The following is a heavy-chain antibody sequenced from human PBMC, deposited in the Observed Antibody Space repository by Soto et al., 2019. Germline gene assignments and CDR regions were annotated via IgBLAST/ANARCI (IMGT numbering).Heavy chain of an antibody. CDR1: GFTFDDYA. CDR3: AKDIRAGSGSFRALVY. D-gene: IGHD3-10*01. Sequence: GGSLRLSCAASGFTFDDYAMHWVRQAPGEGLEWVSGISWNSGSIGYADSVKGRFTISRDNAKNSLYLQMNSVRAEDTALYYCAKDIRAGSGSFRALVYWGQGTLVTVSS. J-gene: IGHJ4*02. V-gene: IGHV3-9*01. CDR2: ISWNSGSI.